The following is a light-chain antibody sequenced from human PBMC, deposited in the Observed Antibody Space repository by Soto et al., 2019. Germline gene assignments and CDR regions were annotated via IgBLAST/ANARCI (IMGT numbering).Light chain of an antibody. V-gene: IGKV3-11*01. CDR2: DAS. CDR1: QSVSSY. CDR3: QQRSNWPQRT. Sequence: EIVFTESASSLSLSPGERATLSCRASQSVSSYLAWYQQNPGHAPRLLIYDASNRAPGSPARFSGSGSGTDFTLTISSLEPEDFAVYYCQQRSNWPQRTFGPGTNVDIK. J-gene: IGKJ3*01.